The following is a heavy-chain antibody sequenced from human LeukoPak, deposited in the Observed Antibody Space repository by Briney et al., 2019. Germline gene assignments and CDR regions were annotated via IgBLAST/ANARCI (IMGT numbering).Heavy chain of an antibody. D-gene: IGHD6-19*01. CDR1: GYTFTGYY. CDR2: INPNSGGT. Sequence: ASVKVSCKASGYTFTGYYMHWVRQAPGQGLEWMGWINPNSGGTNYAQKFQGRVTMTRDTSISTAYMDLSRLRSDDSAVYYCARGVAVAGTGLYYLDYWGQGTLVTVSS. CDR3: ARGVAVAGTGLYYLDY. J-gene: IGHJ4*02. V-gene: IGHV1-2*02.